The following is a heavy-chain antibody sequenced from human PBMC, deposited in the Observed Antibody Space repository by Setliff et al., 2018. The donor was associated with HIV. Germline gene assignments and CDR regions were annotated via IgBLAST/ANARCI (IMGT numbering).Heavy chain of an antibody. D-gene: IGHD4-17*01. CDR2: ISNDNGNT. CDR3: ARLGKNDYGDYFDY. J-gene: IGHJ4*02. CDR1: GGTFSNYD. V-gene: IGHV1-18*01. Sequence: ASVKVSCKASGGTFSNYDITWVRQAPGQGLEWMGWISNDNGNTEYAQKLQGRVTMTTDTSTSTAYMELRSLRSDDTAVYYCARLGKNDYGDYFDYWGQGTLVTVSS.